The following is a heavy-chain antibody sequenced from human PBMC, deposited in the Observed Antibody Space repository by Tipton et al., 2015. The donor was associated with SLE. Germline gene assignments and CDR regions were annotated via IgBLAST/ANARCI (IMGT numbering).Heavy chain of an antibody. J-gene: IGHJ4*02. CDR2: ISGSGDSM. Sequence: SLRLSCVTSGFTFSYYTMNWVRQAPGKGLEWVSSISGSGDSMYYADSVKGRFSISRDNAKNSLYLQMNSLRAEDTGLYYCANYGDYGGAYWGQGTLVTVSS. CDR1: GFTFSYYT. CDR3: ANYGDYGGAY. V-gene: IGHV3-21*06. D-gene: IGHD4-17*01.